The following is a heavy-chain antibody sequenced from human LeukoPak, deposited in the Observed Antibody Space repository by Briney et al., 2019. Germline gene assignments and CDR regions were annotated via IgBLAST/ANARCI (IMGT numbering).Heavy chain of an antibody. CDR1: GFTFSNAW. Sequence: PGGSLRLSCAASGFTFSNAWMSWVRQAPGKGLEWVGRIKSKTDGGTTDYAAPVKGRFTISRDDSKTKLYLKMNSLKTEDTAVYYCTTAFGGYSGYNYFDSWGQGTLVTVSS. D-gene: IGHD5-12*01. V-gene: IGHV3-15*01. J-gene: IGHJ4*02. CDR2: IKSKTDGGTT. CDR3: TTAFGGYSGYNYFDS.